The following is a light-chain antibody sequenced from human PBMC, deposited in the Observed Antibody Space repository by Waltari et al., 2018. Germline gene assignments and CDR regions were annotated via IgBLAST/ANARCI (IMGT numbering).Light chain of an antibody. CDR1: NNDVGASKF. CDR2: DVI. J-gene: IGLJ2*01. V-gene: IGLV2-14*03. Sequence: QSALTQPASVSGSPGQSITISCTGTNNDVGASKFVSWYQQHPGRAPQHMIYDVIARPSGISYRSSGSKSANTASLTISGLLPEDEAIYYCCSFTATHTLLFGGGTTVTVL. CDR3: CSFTATHTLL.